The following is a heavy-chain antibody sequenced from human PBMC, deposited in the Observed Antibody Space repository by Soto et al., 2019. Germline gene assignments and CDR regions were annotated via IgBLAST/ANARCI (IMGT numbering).Heavy chain of an antibody. CDR2: FDPEDGET. J-gene: IGHJ5*02. V-gene: IGHV1-24*01. CDR3: ATWQNVVVVPAALYNWFDP. Sequence: GASVKVSCKVSGYTLTELSMHWVRQAPGKGLEWMGGFDPEDGETIYAQKFQGRATMTEDTSTDTAYMELSSLRSEDTAVYYCATWQNVVVVPAALYNWFDPWGQGTLVTVSS. D-gene: IGHD2-2*01. CDR1: GYTLTELS.